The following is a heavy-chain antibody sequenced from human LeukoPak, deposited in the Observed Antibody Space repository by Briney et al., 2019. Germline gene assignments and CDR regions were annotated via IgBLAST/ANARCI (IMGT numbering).Heavy chain of an antibody. V-gene: IGHV3-30*02. CDR1: GFTFSSYG. J-gene: IGHJ6*03. D-gene: IGHD3-9*01. CDR2: IRYDGSNK. Sequence: GGSLRHSCAASGFTFSSYGMHWVRQAPGKGLEWVAFIRYDGSNKYYADSVKGRFTISRDNSKNTLYLQMNSLRAEDTAVYYCARVYYDILTGPLGYYYYYYMDVWGKGTTVTISS. CDR3: ARVYYDILTGPLGYYYYYYMDV.